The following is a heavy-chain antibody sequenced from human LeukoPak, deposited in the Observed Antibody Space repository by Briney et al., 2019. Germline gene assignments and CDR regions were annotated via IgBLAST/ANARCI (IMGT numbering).Heavy chain of an antibody. CDR3: ASYCSSTSCYADFDY. Sequence: PSETLSLTCAVYGGSFSGYYWSWIRQPPGKGLEWIGEINHSGSTNYNPSLKSRVTISVDTSKNQFSLKLSSVTAADTAVYYCASYCSSTSCYADFDYWGQGTLVTVSS. D-gene: IGHD2-2*01. CDR2: INHSGST. CDR1: GGSFSGYY. V-gene: IGHV4-34*01. J-gene: IGHJ4*02.